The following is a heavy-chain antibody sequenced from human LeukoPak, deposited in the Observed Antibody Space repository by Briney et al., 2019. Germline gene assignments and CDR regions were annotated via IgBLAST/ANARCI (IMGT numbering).Heavy chain of an antibody. J-gene: IGHJ5*02. CDR3: AKGGDYFLDWFDP. CDR2: ISGSGGST. D-gene: IGHD4-17*01. CDR1: GFTFSSYG. Sequence: GGSLRLSCAASGFTFSSYGMSWVRQAPGKGLEWVSAISGSGGSTYYADAVKGRFTISRDNSKNTLYLQMNSLRAEDTAVYYCAKGGDYFLDWFDPRGQGTLVTVSS. V-gene: IGHV3-23*01.